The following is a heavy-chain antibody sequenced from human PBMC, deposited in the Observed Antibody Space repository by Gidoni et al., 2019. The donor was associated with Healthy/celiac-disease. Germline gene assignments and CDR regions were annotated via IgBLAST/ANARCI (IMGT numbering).Heavy chain of an antibody. CDR3: AREGCSGGSCFDY. CDR1: GFTFRSYA. D-gene: IGHD2-15*01. Sequence: AASGFTFRSYAMHWVRQAPGKGLEWVAVISYDGSNKYYADSVKGRFTISRDNSKNTLYLQMNSLRAEDTAVYYCAREGCSGGSCFDYWGQGTLVTVSS. CDR2: ISYDGSNK. V-gene: IGHV3-30-3*01. J-gene: IGHJ4*02.